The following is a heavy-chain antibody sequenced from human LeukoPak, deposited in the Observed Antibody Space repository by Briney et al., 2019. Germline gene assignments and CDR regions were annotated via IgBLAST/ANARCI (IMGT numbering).Heavy chain of an antibody. Sequence: SVKVSCKASGYTFTSYYMHWVRQAPGQGLEWMGIIKPSGGSTSYAQKFQGRVTMTRDMSTSTVYMELSSLRSEDTAVYYCARDLGYCSSTSCYSEIGAFDPWGQGTLVTVSS. J-gene: IGHJ5*02. V-gene: IGHV1-46*01. CDR2: IKPSGGST. D-gene: IGHD2-2*02. CDR3: ARDLGYCSSTSCYSEIGAFDP. CDR1: GYTFTSYY.